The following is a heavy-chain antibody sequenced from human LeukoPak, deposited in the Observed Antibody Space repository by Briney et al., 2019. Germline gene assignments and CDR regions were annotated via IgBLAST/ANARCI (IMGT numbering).Heavy chain of an antibody. CDR1: GGSISSSSYY. CDR3: ARTCGSGSYSFDY. J-gene: IGHJ4*02. D-gene: IGHD3-10*01. CDR2: IYYSGST. Sequence: KTSETLSLTCTVSGGSISSSSYYWGWIRQPPGKGLEWIGSIYYSGSTYYNPSLKSRVTISVDTSKNQFSLKLSSVTAADAAVYYCARTCGSGSYSFDYWGQGTLVTVSS. V-gene: IGHV4-39*01.